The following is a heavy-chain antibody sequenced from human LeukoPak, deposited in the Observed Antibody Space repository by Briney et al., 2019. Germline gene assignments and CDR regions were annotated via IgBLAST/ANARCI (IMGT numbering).Heavy chain of an antibody. Sequence: PSETLSLTCTVSGYSISSGYYWGWIRQPPGKGREWIGIIYHSGRTDYNPSLKSRVTISEDTSKNQFSLKLSSVTAADTAVYYCARAFWGIFGVFEAFDIWGQGTMVTVSS. J-gene: IGHJ3*02. CDR2: IYHSGRT. CDR3: ARAFWGIFGVFEAFDI. CDR1: GYSISSGYY. D-gene: IGHD3-3*01. V-gene: IGHV4-38-2*02.